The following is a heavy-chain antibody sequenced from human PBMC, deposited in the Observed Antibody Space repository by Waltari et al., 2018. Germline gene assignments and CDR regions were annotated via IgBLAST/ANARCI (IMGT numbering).Heavy chain of an antibody. J-gene: IGHJ5*02. D-gene: IGHD3-3*01. Sequence: PGLVKPSQTLSLTCPVSGGSISSGGYYWSWIRQHPGNGLEWIGYIYYSGSTYYNPSLKSRVTKSVDRAKNQFSRKLSCVTAADTAVYYCARSERSGYDGWFDPWGQGTLVTVSS. V-gene: IGHV4-31*03. CDR2: IYYSGST. CDR3: ARSERSGYDGWFDP. CDR1: GGSISSGGYY.